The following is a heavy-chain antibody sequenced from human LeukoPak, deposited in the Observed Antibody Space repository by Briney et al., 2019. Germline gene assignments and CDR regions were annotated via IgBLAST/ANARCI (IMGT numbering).Heavy chain of an antibody. J-gene: IGHJ3*02. CDR2: INHRGST. Sequence: PSETLSLTCAVYGGSFSDYYWTWIRQPPGKGLEWIGEINHRGSTHYNPYLKSRVTISVDTSKKQFSLKMSSVTAADTAVYYCATYSTGFDIWGQGTVVTVSS. CDR1: GGSFSDYY. V-gene: IGHV4-34*01. D-gene: IGHD6-19*01. CDR3: ATYSTGFDI.